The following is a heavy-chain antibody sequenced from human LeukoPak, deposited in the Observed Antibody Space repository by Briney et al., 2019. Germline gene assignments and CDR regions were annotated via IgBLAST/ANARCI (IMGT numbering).Heavy chain of an antibody. J-gene: IGHJ3*02. V-gene: IGHV3-21*04. D-gene: IGHD2-8*02. CDR2: ISSSSTYI. CDR3: ARVLVVWDAFDI. Sequence: GGSLRLSCEASGFTFNKYNMNWVRQAPGKGLEWASSISSSSTYIYYPDSVKGRFTISRDNAKNSLYLQMNSLRAEDTAVYYCARVLVVWDAFDIWGQGTMVTVSS. CDR1: GFTFNKYN.